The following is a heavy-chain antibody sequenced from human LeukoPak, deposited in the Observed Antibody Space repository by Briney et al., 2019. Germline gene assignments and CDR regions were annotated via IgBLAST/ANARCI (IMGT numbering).Heavy chain of an antibody. CDR3: VGEAYGDDGGWLDP. V-gene: IGHV4-38-2*02. Sequence: SETLSLTCTVSGHSVSSSYYWGWIRQSPGKGLEWIGNTYDGDRMHYNPSLRSRVAISVDASKNGFSLKLTSVTAADTAVYYCVGEAYGDDGGWLDPWGQGILVTVSS. CDR1: GHSVSSSYY. D-gene: IGHD4-17*01. CDR2: TYDGDRM. J-gene: IGHJ5*02.